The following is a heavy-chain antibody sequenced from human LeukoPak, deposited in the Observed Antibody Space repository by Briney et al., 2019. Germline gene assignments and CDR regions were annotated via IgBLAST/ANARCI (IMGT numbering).Heavy chain of an antibody. CDR1: GFTFSSYW. V-gene: IGHV3-74*01. CDR3: ARSRYSGSSHDY. Sequence: GGSLRLSCAASGFTFSSYWMHWVRQAPGKGLVWVSRLNRDGSSTSYADSVKGRFTISRDNAKNTLYLQMNSLRAEDMAVYYCARSRYSGSSHDYWGQGTLVTVSS. CDR2: LNRDGSST. J-gene: IGHJ4*02. D-gene: IGHD1-26*01.